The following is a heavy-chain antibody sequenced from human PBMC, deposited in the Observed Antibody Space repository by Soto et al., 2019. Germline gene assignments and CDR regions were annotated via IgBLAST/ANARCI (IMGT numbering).Heavy chain of an antibody. CDR3: ARDRPLRSSSWENDAFDI. J-gene: IGHJ3*02. V-gene: IGHV3-74*01. CDR2: INSDGSST. CDR1: GFTFSSYW. D-gene: IGHD6-13*01. Sequence: PGGSLRLSCAASGFTFSSYWMHWVRQAPGKGLVWVSRINSDGSSTSYADSVKGRFTISRDNAKNTLYLQMNSLRAEDTAVYYCARDRPLRSSSWENDAFDIWRQRTMVTVSS.